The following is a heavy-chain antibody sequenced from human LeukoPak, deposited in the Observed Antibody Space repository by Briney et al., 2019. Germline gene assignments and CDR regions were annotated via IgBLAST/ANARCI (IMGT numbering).Heavy chain of an antibody. CDR2: IIPIFGTA. CDR3: ASSRGYSYGYGY. Sequence: ASVKVSCTASGGIFSSYAISWVRQAPGQGLEWMGGIIPIFGTANYAQKFQGRVTITADESTSTAYMELSSLRSEDTAVYYCASSRGYSYGYGYWGQGTLVTVSS. CDR1: GGIFSSYA. D-gene: IGHD5-18*01. J-gene: IGHJ4*02. V-gene: IGHV1-69*13.